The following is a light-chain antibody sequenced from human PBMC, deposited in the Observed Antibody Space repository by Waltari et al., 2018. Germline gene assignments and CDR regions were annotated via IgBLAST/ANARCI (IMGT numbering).Light chain of an antibody. CDR1: ISDIGTFNL. J-gene: IGLJ3*02. CDR2: DVS. Sequence: QSALTQPASVSGSPGQSISIPCIGTISDIGTFNLFSWYLQYPGTAPNLLIYDVSQRPSGVSNRFSGSKSGNTASLTISGLQAEDEAIYYCCSYAGSRTWVFGGGAKLTVL. CDR3: CSYAGSRTWV. V-gene: IGLV2-23*02.